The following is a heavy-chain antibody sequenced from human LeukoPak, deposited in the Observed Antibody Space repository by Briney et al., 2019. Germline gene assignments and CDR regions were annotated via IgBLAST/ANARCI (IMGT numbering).Heavy chain of an antibody. D-gene: IGHD3-3*01. CDR2: INHSGNT. Sequence: SETLSLTCAVYGGSFSGYYWSWIRQPPGKGLEWIGEINHSGNTNYNPSLKSRVTISVDTSKNQFSLKLSSVTAADTAVYYCARVKWSHYGMDVWGQGTTVTVSS. CDR1: GGSFSGYY. CDR3: ARVKWSHYGMDV. V-gene: IGHV4-34*01. J-gene: IGHJ6*02.